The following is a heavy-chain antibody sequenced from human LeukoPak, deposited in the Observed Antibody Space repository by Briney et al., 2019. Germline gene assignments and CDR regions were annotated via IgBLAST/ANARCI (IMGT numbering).Heavy chain of an antibody. J-gene: IGHJ4*02. D-gene: IGHD3-22*01. V-gene: IGHV1-69*01. CDR3: ARGFLRVSTYYYDSSGYYFDY. Sequence: SVKVSCKASGGTFSSYAISWVRQAPGQGLEWMGGIIPIFGTANYAQKFQGRVTITADESTSTAYMELSSLRSEDTAVYHCARGFLRVSTYYYDSSGYYFDYWGQGTLVTVSS. CDR1: GGTFSSYA. CDR2: IIPIFGTA.